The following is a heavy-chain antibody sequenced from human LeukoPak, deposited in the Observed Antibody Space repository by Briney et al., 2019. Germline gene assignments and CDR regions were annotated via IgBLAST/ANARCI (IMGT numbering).Heavy chain of an antibody. CDR1: GGSIGSYY. D-gene: IGHD6-19*01. Sequence: SETLSLTCTVSGGSIGSYYWSWIRQPPGKGPEWIGYIYYSGSTNYNPSLKSRVTISVDTSKNQFSLKLSSVTAADTAVYYCARQELGGGVAVPAAHFDYWGQGTLVTVSS. V-gene: IGHV4-59*08. CDR3: ARQELGGGVAVPAAHFDY. CDR2: IYYSGST. J-gene: IGHJ4*02.